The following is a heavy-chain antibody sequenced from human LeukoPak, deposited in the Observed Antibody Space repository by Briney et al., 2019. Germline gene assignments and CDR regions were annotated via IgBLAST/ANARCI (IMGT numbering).Heavy chain of an antibody. CDR3: ARGGTYCNGDCPPAY. J-gene: IGHJ4*02. Sequence: PGGSLRLSCAAPEFTFSDYWMTWVRQAPGKGLEWVANIKRDGGEIYYLDFLKGRFTISRDNAKNSLYLQMNSLRAEDTAVYYCARGGTYCNGDCPPAYWGQGTLVTVSS. V-gene: IGHV3-7*01. CDR1: EFTFSDYW. CDR2: IKRDGGEI. D-gene: IGHD2-21*02.